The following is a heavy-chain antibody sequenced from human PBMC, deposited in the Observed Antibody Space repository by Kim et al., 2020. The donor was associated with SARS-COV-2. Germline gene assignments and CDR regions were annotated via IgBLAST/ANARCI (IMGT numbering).Heavy chain of an antibody. Sequence: GGSLRLSCAASGFTFSSYWMHWVRQAPGKGLVWVSRINSDGSSTNYADSVKGRFTIYRDNAKNTLYLQMNSLRDEDTAVYYCARDDTHYGMDVWGQGTMVTVSS. CDR3: ARDDTHYGMDV. J-gene: IGHJ6*02. CDR1: GFTFSSYW. CDR2: INSDGSST. D-gene: IGHD3-22*01. V-gene: IGHV3-74*01.